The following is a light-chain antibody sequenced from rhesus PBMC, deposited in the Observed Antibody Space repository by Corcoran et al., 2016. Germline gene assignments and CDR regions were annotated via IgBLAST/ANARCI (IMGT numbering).Light chain of an antibody. Sequence: DIQMTQSPSALSVSVGDRVTISCRARENIYSDLAWYQQKPGKAPRLLIYGASNLQSGVPARFSGSGSGTDFILTISSLQPEDFASYYCQQYYDKPLTFGGGTKVEIK. CDR1: ENIYSD. J-gene: IGKJ4*01. CDR2: GAS. CDR3: QQYYDKPLT. V-gene: IGKV1S8*01.